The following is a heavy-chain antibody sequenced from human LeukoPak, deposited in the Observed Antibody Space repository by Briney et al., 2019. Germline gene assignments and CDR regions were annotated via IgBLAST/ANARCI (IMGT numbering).Heavy chain of an antibody. CDR1: GDTFSSYA. D-gene: IGHD6-19*01. CDR2: IIPIFGTA. CDR3: ASIGWLVRGAGYYYYYMDV. Sequence: SVKVSCKASGDTFSSYAISWVRQAPGQGLEWMGGIIPIFGTANYAQKFQGRVTITADESTSTAYMELSSLRSEDTAVYYCASIGWLVRGAGYYYYYMDVWGKGTTVTISS. V-gene: IGHV1-69*13. J-gene: IGHJ6*03.